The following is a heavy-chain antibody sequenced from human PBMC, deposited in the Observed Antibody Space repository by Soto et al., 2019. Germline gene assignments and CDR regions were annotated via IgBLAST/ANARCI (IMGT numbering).Heavy chain of an antibody. CDR3: AKDREGATDYDY. Sequence: RGGSLRLSCAASGFTFSSYGMHWVRQAPGKGLEWVAVISYDGSNKYYADSVKGRFTISRDNSKNTLYLQMNSLRAEDTAVYYCAKDREGATDYDYWGQGTLVTVSS. J-gene: IGHJ4*02. CDR1: GFTFSSYG. V-gene: IGHV3-30*18. D-gene: IGHD1-26*01. CDR2: ISYDGSNK.